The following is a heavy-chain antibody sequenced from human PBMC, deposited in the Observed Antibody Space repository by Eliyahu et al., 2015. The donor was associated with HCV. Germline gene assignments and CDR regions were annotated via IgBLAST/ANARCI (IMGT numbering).Heavy chain of an antibody. CDR3: TRGPKLDS. CDR1: GYTFTGYH. V-gene: IGHV1-2*02. Sequence: QVQLVQSGAEVKNPGASVQVSCKASGYTFTGYHIHWLRQAPGQGLEWMGRISPDSGVTNYAQRFQGRVTLTRDTSITTAYMEVSSLTSDDTALYYCTRGPKLDSWGQGTLVTVSS. CDR2: ISPDSGVT. J-gene: IGHJ4*02.